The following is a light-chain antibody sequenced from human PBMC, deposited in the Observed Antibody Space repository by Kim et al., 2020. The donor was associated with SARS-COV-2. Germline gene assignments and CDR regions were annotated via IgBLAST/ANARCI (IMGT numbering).Light chain of an antibody. CDR2: AAS. CDR1: QSINTY. V-gene: IGKV1-39*01. J-gene: IGKJ4*01. CDR3: QQSYSSPLT. Sequence: ASVGDRVTSTCRASQSINTYLNWYQQKPGKAPKLLIYAASSLQSRVPSRFSGSGSGTDFTLTISSLQPEDFATYYCQQSYSSPLTFGGGTKVDIK.